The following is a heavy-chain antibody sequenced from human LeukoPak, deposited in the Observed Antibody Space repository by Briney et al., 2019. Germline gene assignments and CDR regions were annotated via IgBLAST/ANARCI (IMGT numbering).Heavy chain of an antibody. CDR2: IDPSGGST. CDR3: ARYSYGEIDY. CDR1: GYTFTSYY. Sequence: ASVKVSCKASGYTFTSYYMHWVRQAPGQGLEWMGIIDPSGGSTSYAQKFRGRVTMTRDTSTSTVYMELSSLRSEDTAVYYCARYSYGEIDYWGQGTLVTVSS. V-gene: IGHV1-46*01. D-gene: IGHD5-18*01. J-gene: IGHJ4*02.